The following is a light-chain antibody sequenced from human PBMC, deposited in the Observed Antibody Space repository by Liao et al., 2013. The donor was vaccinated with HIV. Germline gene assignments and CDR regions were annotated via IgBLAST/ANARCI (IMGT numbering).Light chain of an antibody. Sequence: SYELTQPPSVSVSPGQTARITCSGDALPKQYAYWYQQKPGQAPVLVIYKDSERPSRIPERFSGSSSGTTATLTISGTQAMDEADYYCQAWDTXRLSVLVGG. J-gene: IGLJ7*01. V-gene: IGLV3-25*02. CDR3: QAWDTXRLSVL. CDR2: KDS. CDR1: ALPKQY.